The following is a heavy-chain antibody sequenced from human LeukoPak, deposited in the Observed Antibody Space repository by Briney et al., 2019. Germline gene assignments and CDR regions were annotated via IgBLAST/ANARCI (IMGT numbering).Heavy chain of an antibody. D-gene: IGHD3-22*01. CDR1: GFTFSSYA. CDR2: ISYDGSNK. CDR3: ARGAGDYYDSSGYYYFDY. J-gene: IGHJ4*02. Sequence: GGSLRLSCAASGFTFSSYAMHWVRQAPGKGLEWVAVISYDGSNKYYGDSVKGRFTVSRDNSKNTLYLQMNSLRAEDTAVYYCARGAGDYYDSSGYYYFDYWGQGTLVTVSS. V-gene: IGHV3-30-3*01.